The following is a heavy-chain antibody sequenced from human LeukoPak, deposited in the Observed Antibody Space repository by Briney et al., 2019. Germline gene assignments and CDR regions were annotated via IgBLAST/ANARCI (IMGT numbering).Heavy chain of an antibody. J-gene: IGHJ5*02. CDR1: GGSISSSSYY. CDR2: IYYSGST. V-gene: IGHV4-39*01. CDR3: ATQNYDFWSGSTRGWFDP. D-gene: IGHD3-3*01. Sequence: SGTLSLTCTVSGGSISSSSYYWGWIRQPPGKGLEWIGSIYYSGSTYYNPSLKSRVTISVDTSKNQFSLKLSSVTAADTAVYYCATQNYDFWSGSTRGWFDPWGQGTLVTVSS.